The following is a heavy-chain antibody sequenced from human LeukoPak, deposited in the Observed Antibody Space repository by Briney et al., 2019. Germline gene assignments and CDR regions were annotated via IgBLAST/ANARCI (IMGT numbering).Heavy chain of an antibody. D-gene: IGHD1-26*01. J-gene: IGHJ4*02. V-gene: IGHV4-59*01. CDR1: GGSISSYY. Sequence: SETLSLTCTVSGGSISSYYWGWIRQPPGKGLEWIGYIYYSGSTNYNPSLKSRVTISVDTSKNQFSLKLSSVTAADTAVYYCARRSGWEPYFDYWGQGTLVTVSS. CDR2: IYYSGST. CDR3: ARRSGWEPYFDY.